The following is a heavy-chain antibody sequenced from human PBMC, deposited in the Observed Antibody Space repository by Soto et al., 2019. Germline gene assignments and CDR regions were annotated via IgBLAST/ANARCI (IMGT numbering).Heavy chain of an antibody. CDR2: VGGGGSDT. J-gene: IGHJ3*02. CDR3: AKDFIPRNSIYDPFDI. Sequence: EGRLLESGGGLVQPRGSLEVSCRASGFNFANYAMSWVRQAPGKGPEWVSSVGGGGSDTKYADSVRGRFTISRDDSKNTLFLHMNGLRAEDTAIYFCAKDFIPRNSIYDPFDIWGQGTTVTVSS. CDR1: GFNFANYA. V-gene: IGHV3-23*01. D-gene: IGHD2-21*01.